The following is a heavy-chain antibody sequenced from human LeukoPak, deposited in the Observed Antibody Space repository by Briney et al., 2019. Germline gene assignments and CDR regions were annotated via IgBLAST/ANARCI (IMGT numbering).Heavy chain of an antibody. Sequence: EASVRVSCKASGGTFISYAISWVRQAPGQGREWRGGIIPIFGTANYTQKFQGRVTITADKTTSTAYMEQSSLRSEDTAVYYCARDYNWISYYMDVWGKGTTVTVSS. CDR3: ARDYNWISYYMDV. D-gene: IGHD1-20*01. J-gene: IGHJ6*03. CDR1: GGTFISYA. CDR2: IIPIFGTA. V-gene: IGHV1-69*06.